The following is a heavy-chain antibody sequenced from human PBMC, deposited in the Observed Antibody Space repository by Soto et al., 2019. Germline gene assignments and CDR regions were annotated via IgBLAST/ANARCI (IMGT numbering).Heavy chain of an antibody. J-gene: IGHJ4*02. Sequence: QVQLVESGGGVVQPGRSLRLSCAASGFTFSSYGMHWVRQAPGKGLEWVAVISYDGSNKYYADSVKGRFTISRDNSKNALYLQMNSLRAEDTALYYCARAVLRFLEWLPGYWGQGTLVTVSS. V-gene: IGHV3-30*03. CDR3: ARAVLRFLEWLPGY. D-gene: IGHD3-3*01. CDR2: ISYDGSNK. CDR1: GFTFSSYG.